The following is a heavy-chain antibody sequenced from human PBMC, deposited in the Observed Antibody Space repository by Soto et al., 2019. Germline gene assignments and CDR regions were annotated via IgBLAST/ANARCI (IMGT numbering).Heavy chain of an antibody. CDR1: GFTFSSYG. D-gene: IGHD6-25*01. V-gene: IGHV3-33*01. CDR2: IWYDGSNK. J-gene: IGHJ4*02. CDR3: ARDSNGYYFDY. Sequence: QVQLVESGGGVVQPGRSLRLSCAASGFTFSSYGMHWVRQAPGKGLEWVAVIWYDGSNKYYADSVKGRFTISRDNSKNTLYLQMNSLRAEDTAVYYCARDSNGYYFDYWGQGTLVTVSS.